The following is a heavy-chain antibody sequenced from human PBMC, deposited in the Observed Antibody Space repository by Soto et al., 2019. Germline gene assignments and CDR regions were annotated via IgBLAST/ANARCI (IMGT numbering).Heavy chain of an antibody. CDR3: ASGASRWYPYFFDS. V-gene: IGHV1-69*01. D-gene: IGHD6-13*01. J-gene: IGHJ4*02. CDR1: EGTFNSYA. CDR2: IIPYYNTL. Sequence: QAQVVQSGAEVRKPGSSVKLSCKASEGTFNSYAIAWVRQAPGQGLEWMGGIIPYYNTLNYAQKFQDRVTITADDLTNTVYMELRSLRPDDAAVYFCASGASRWYPYFFDSWAQGTLVTVSS.